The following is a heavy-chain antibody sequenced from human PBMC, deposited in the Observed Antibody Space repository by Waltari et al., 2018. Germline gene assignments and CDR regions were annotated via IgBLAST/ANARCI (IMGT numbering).Heavy chain of an antibody. CDR1: GGSISSYY. V-gene: IGHV4-4*07. CDR2: IYTSGST. J-gene: IGHJ3*02. Sequence: QVQLQESGPGLVKPSETLSLTCTVSGGSISSYYWSWIRQPAGKGLEWIGRIYTSGSTNYNPSLKSRVTMSVDTSKNQFSLKLSSVTAADTAVYYCARIDYYDSSGYLRHPDAFDIWGQGTMVTVSS. D-gene: IGHD3-22*01. CDR3: ARIDYYDSSGYLRHPDAFDI.